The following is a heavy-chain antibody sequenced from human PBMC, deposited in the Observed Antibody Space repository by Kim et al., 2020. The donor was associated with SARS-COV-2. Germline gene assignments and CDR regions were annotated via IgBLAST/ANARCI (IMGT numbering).Heavy chain of an antibody. CDR2: ISYDGSNK. V-gene: IGHV3-30*04. CDR3: ARGGSYYYYYYGMDV. CDR1: GFTFSSYA. Sequence: GGSLRLSCAASGFTFSSYAMHWVRQAPGKGLEWVAVISYDGSNKYYADSVKGRFTISRDNSKNTLYLQMNSLRAEDTAVYYSARGGSYYYYYYGMDVWG. D-gene: IGHD3-10*01. J-gene: IGHJ6*02.